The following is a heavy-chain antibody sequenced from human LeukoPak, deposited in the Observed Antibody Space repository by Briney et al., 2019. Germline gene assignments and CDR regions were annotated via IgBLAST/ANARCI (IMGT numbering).Heavy chain of an antibody. CDR1: GYTFTHYP. V-gene: IGHV7-4-1*02. CDR3: ARGGYSRGQGSPFDY. Sequence: ASVKVSCKTSGYTFTHYPMIWVRQAPGQGLEWMGYININTGNPTYAQGFTGRFVFSLDTSVSTPYLQITSLKAEDTAVYYCARGGYSRGQGSPFDYWGQGTLVTVSS. J-gene: IGHJ4*02. CDR2: ININTGNP. D-gene: IGHD6-19*01.